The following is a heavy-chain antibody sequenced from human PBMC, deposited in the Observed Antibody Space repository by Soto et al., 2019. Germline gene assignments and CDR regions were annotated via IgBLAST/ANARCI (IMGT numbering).Heavy chain of an antibody. CDR3: AREFGGSIVHYGMDV. CDR2: IWYDGSNK. CDR1: GFTFSSYG. D-gene: IGHD3-10*01. Sequence: QVQLVESGGGVVQPGRSLRLSCAASGFTFSSYGMHWVRQAPGKGLEWVAVIWYDGSNKYYADSVKGRFTISRDNSKNTLYLQMNSLRAEDTAVYYCAREFGGSIVHYGMDVWGQGTTVTVSS. J-gene: IGHJ6*02. V-gene: IGHV3-33*01.